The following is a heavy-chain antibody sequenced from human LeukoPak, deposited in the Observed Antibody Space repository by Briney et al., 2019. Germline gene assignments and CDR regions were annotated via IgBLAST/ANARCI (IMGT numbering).Heavy chain of an antibody. CDR3: ARGLDTSCDKTLDY. V-gene: IGHV1-8*01. J-gene: IGHJ4*02. CDR1: GYAFTSYD. Sequence: ASVKVSYKASGYAFTSYDINWVRQTTGQGLEWMGWMNPNSGNTGYAQKFQGRVTMTRNTSISTAYMELSSLRSEDTAVYYCARGLDTSCDKTLDYWGQGTLVTVSS. CDR2: MNPNSGNT. D-gene: IGHD5-18*01.